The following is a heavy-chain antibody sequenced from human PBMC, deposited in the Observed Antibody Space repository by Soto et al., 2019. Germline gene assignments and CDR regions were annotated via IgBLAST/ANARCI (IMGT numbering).Heavy chain of an antibody. J-gene: IGHJ4*02. CDR3: ARAYLIAAAGKGFGEYFDY. CDR1: GGSFSGYY. V-gene: IGHV4-34*01. Sequence: PSETLSLTCAVYGGSFSGYYWSWIRQPPGKGLEWIGEINHSGSTSYNPSLKSRVTISVDTSKNQFSLKLSSVTAADTAVYYCARAYLIAAAGKGFGEYFDYWGQGTLVTVSS. D-gene: IGHD6-13*01. CDR2: INHSGST.